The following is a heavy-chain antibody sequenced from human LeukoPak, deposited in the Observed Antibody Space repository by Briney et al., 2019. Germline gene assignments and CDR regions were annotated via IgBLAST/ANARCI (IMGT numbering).Heavy chain of an antibody. V-gene: IGHV4-4*07. CDR3: ARPYDSSGYQAFDI. D-gene: IGHD3-22*01. J-gene: IGHJ3*02. CDR1: GGSISSYY. Sequence: SETLSLTCTASGGSISSYYWSWIRQPAGKGLEWIGRIYTSGSTNYNPSLKSRVTMSVDTSKNQFSLRLSSVTAADTAVYYCARPYDSSGYQAFDIWGQGTMVTVSS. CDR2: IYTSGST.